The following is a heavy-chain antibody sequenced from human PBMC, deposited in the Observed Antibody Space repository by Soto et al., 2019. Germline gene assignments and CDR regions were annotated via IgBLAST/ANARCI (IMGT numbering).Heavy chain of an antibody. D-gene: IGHD3-3*01. V-gene: IGHV3-23*01. Sequence: GGSLRLSCAASGFTFSSYAMSWVRQAPGKGLEWVSAISGSGGSTYYADSVKGRFTISRDNSKNTLYLQMNSLRAEDTAVYYCAKDQGRVTIFGVVNTDYWGQGTLVTVSS. CDR2: ISGSGGST. CDR1: GFTFSSYA. CDR3: AKDQGRVTIFGVVNTDY. J-gene: IGHJ4*02.